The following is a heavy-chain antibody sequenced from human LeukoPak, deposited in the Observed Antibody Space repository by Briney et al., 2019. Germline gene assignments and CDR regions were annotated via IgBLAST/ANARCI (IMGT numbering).Heavy chain of an antibody. D-gene: IGHD3-10*01. V-gene: IGHV4-34*01. CDR1: GGSFSGYY. J-gene: IGHJ5*02. CDR3: ARAPYYGSGSYYFPRNWFDP. CDR2: INHSAST. Sequence: SETLSLTCAVYGGSFSGYYWSWIRQPPGKGLEWIGEINHSASTNYNPSLKSRVTISVDTSKNQFSLKLSSVTAADTAVYYCARAPYYGSGSYYFPRNWFDPWGQGTLVTVSS.